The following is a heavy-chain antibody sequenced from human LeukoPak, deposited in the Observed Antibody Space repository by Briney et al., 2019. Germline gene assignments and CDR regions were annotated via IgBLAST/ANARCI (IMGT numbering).Heavy chain of an antibody. CDR2: INHSGST. CDR3: ARGRAIFDY. J-gene: IGHJ4*02. V-gene: IGHV4-34*01. Sequence: LEWIGEINHSGSTNYNPSLKSRVTISVDTSKNQFSLKLSSVTAADTAVYYCARGRAIFDYWGQGTLVTVSS.